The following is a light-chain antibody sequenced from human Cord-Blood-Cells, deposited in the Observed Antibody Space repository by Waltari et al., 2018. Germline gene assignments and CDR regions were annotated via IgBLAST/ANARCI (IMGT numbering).Light chain of an antibody. Sequence: QSALTQPASVSGSPGQSITIPCTGTSSDCGGYNYVPWYQQHTGKAPKLMIYDGSNRPVGCCKPFSGSKSGHTASLTISGLQAEDDADYYCSSYTSSSTWVFGGWTKLTVL. CDR1: SSDCGGYNY. CDR2: DGS. V-gene: IGLV2-14*01. J-gene: IGLJ3*02. CDR3: SSYTSSSTWV.